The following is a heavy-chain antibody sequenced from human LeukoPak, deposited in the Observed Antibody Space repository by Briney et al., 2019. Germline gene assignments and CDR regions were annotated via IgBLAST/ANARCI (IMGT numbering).Heavy chain of an antibody. CDR1: GFSFDDYA. Sequence: PGGSLRLSCAASGFSFDDYAIRWVRQAPGKGLEWVSAISWNSGSIGFADSLKGRLTISRDNAKNSLYLQMNSLRAEDTALYYCARQPLLYPNWLDYWGPGTLVTVSS. CDR3: ARQPLLYPNWLDY. D-gene: IGHD2-2*02. V-gene: IGHV3-9*01. CDR2: ISWNSGSI. J-gene: IGHJ4*02.